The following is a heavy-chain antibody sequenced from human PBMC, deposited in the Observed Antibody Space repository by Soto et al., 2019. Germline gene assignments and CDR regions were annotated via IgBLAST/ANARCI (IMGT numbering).Heavy chain of an antibody. D-gene: IGHD5-18*01. Sequence: PSETLSLTCAVSGYSISSGYYWGWIRQPPGKGLEWIGSIYHSGSTYYNPSLKSRVTISVDTSKNQFSLKLSSVTAADTAVYYCARGGAFLHIAMGWYYYYYGMDVWGQGTTVTVSS. CDR3: ARGGAFLHIAMGWYYYYYGMDV. CDR2: IYHSGST. J-gene: IGHJ6*02. V-gene: IGHV4-38-2*01. CDR1: GYSISSGYY.